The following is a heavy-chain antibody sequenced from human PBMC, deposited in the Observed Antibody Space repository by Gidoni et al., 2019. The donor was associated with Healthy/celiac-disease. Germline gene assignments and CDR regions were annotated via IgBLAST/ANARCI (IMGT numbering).Heavy chain of an antibody. CDR1: GFTFSIYG. CDR2: IWYDGSNK. D-gene: IGHD3-10*01. CDR3: ARDELLWFGEGYYGMDV. J-gene: IGHJ6*02. V-gene: IGHV3-33*01. Sequence: QVQLVESGGGVVQPGRSLRLSCAASGFTFSIYGMHWFRQAPGKGREWVAVIWYDGSNKYYADSVKGRFTISRDNSKNTLYLQMNSLRAEDTAVYYCARDELLWFGEGYYGMDVWGQGTTVTVSS.